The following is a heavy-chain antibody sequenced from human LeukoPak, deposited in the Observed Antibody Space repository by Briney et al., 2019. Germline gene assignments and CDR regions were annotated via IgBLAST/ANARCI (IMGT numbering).Heavy chain of an antibody. CDR2: IYPGDSDT. Sequence: GESLKISCKASGYSFTSYWIGWVRQMPGKGLEWMGIIYPGDSDTTYSPSFQGQVTISADKSISTAYLHWSSLKGSDTAIYYCARVRWAEAAPPYGMDVWGQGTTVTVSS. J-gene: IGHJ6*02. CDR1: GYSFTSYW. D-gene: IGHD2-15*01. V-gene: IGHV5-51*01. CDR3: ARVRWAEAAPPYGMDV.